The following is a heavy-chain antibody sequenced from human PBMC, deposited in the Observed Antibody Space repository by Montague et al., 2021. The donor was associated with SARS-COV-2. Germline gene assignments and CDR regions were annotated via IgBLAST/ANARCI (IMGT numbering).Heavy chain of an antibody. CDR3: ARIERGFWRDLVVFDV. CDR2: IYITGTSQYNS. CDR1: GDSISSYF. J-gene: IGHJ3*01. D-gene: IGHD3-3*01. Sequence: SETLSLTCTVSGDSISSYFWSWIRQPAGKGLEWIGRIYITGTSQYNSNYNPSLKSRVTMSVDTSMNHFSLKLTSVTAADTAFYFCARIERGFWRDLVVFDVWGPGTLVTVSS. V-gene: IGHV4-4*07.